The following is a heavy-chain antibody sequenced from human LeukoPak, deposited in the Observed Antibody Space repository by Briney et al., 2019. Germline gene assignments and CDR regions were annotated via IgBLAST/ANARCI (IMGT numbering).Heavy chain of an antibody. Sequence: GRSLRLPCAASGFTFSRNAMHWVRQAPGKGLEWVAVISFDGSDKYYADSVKGRFTISRDNSKNTLFLQMNSLRAEDTAIYYCARDLIQTAVAARVGWFDPWGQGTLVTVSS. V-gene: IGHV3-30-3*01. CDR2: ISFDGSDK. CDR3: ARDLIQTAVAARVGWFDP. CDR1: GFTFSRNA. J-gene: IGHJ5*02. D-gene: IGHD6-19*01.